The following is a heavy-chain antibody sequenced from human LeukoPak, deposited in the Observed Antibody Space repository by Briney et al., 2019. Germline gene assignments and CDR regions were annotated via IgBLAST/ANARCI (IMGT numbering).Heavy chain of an antibody. CDR2: INHSGST. V-gene: IGHV4-34*01. J-gene: IGHJ6*03. Sequence: SETLSLTCAVYGGSFSGYYWSWIRQPPGKGLEWIGEINHSGSTNYNPSLKSRVTIPVDTSKNQFSLKLSSVTAADTAVYYCARDRPVGYCSSTSCYPYYYYMDVWGKGTTVTVSS. CDR1: GGSFSGYY. CDR3: ARDRPVGYCSSTSCYPYYYYMDV. D-gene: IGHD2-2*01.